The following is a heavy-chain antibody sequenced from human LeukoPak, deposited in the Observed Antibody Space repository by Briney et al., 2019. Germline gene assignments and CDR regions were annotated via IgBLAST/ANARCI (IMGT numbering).Heavy chain of an antibody. D-gene: IGHD3-3*01. J-gene: IGHJ4*02. V-gene: IGHV3-66*03. CDR1: GFTVSSNY. CDR2: IYSCGST. Sequence: PGGSLRLSCAASGFTVSSNYMSWVRQAPGKGLEWVSVIYSCGSTYYADSVKGRFTISRDNSKNTLYLQMNSLRAEDTAVYYCAKDQGNYDFWSGYYTPTYYFDYWGQGTLVTVSS. CDR3: AKDQGNYDFWSGYYTPTYYFDY.